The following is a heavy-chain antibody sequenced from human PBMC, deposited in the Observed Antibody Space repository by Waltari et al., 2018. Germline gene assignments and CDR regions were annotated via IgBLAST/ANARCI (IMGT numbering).Heavy chain of an antibody. CDR3: ATARAIAAPDY. Sequence: QVQLVESGGGVVQPGRSLRLSCAASGFTFSSYGMHWVRQAPGKGLEWVAVIWYDGSNKYYADSVKGRFTISRDNSKNTLYLQMNSLRSEDTAVYYCATARAIAAPDYWGQGTLVIVSS. CDR2: IWYDGSNK. J-gene: IGHJ4*02. D-gene: IGHD6-13*01. CDR1: GFTFSSYG. V-gene: IGHV3-33*08.